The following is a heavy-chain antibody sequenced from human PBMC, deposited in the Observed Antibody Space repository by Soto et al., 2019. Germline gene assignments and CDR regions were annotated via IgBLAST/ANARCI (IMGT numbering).Heavy chain of an antibody. CDR3: AREAPYSGYVPYYFDD. Sequence: SVKVSCKASGGTFSSYTISWVRQAPGQGLEWMGRIIPILGIANYAQKFQGRVTITADKSTSTAYMELSSLRSEDTAVYYCAREAPYSGYVPYYFDDRGQRTSVTVSS. J-gene: IGHJ4*02. V-gene: IGHV1-69*04. D-gene: IGHD5-12*01. CDR2: IIPILGIA. CDR1: GGTFSSYT.